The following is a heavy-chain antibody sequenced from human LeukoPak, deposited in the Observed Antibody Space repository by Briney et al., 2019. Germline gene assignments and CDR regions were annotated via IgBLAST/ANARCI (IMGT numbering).Heavy chain of an antibody. CDR2: ISCSGGST. J-gene: IGHJ4*02. CDR1: GFTFSSYA. CDR3: AKETRSGYDSPSPTNALDY. V-gene: IGHV3-23*01. Sequence: GGSLRLSCAASGFTFSSYAMSWVRQAPGKGLEWVSAISCSGGSTYYADSVKGRFTISRDNSKNTLYLQMNSLRAEDTAVYYCAKETRSGYDSPSPTNALDYWGQGTLVTVSS. D-gene: IGHD5-12*01.